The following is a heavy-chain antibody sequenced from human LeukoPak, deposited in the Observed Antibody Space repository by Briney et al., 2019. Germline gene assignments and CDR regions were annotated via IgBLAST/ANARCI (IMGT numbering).Heavy chain of an antibody. J-gene: IGHJ4*02. D-gene: IGHD3-22*01. CDR3: ASGVYYDTSAFSLNRELNDY. V-gene: IGHV1-2*02. Sequence: ASVKVSCKASGYAFTGYYMHWGREAPGQGLEWMGWFNPNSGGTNYAQKFQGRVTMTMDTSISTSYMELSRLRSDDTAVYYCASGVYYDTSAFSLNRELNDYLGQGTLVTDSS. CDR1: GYAFTGYY. CDR2: FNPNSGGT.